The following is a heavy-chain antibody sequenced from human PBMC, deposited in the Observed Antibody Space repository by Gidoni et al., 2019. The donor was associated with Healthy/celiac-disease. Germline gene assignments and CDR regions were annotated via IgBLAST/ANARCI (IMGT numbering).Heavy chain of an antibody. CDR2: IYHSGST. CDR1: GGSISSSNW. J-gene: IGHJ5*02. CDR3: ASGTKYCSSTSCTEGWFDP. V-gene: IGHV4-4*02. Sequence: QVQLQESGPGLVKPSGTLYLTCAVSGGSISSSNWWSWVRQPPGKGLEWIGEIYHSGSTNYNPSLKSRVTISVDKSKNQFSLKLSSVTAADTAVYYCASGTKYCSSTSCTEGWFDPWGQGTLVTVSA. D-gene: IGHD2-2*01.